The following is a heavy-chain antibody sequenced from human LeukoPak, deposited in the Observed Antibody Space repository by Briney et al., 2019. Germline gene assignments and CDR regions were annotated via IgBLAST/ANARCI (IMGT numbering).Heavy chain of an antibody. Sequence: SETLSLTCTVSGGSISSGSYYWSWIRQPAGKGLEWIGRIYTSGNTNYNPSLKSRVTISVDTSKNQFSLKLSSVTAADTAVYYCARVRLWLYDKHAFDIWGQGTMVTVSS. CDR1: GGSISSGSYY. J-gene: IGHJ3*02. D-gene: IGHD2-2*02. CDR2: IYTSGNT. CDR3: ARVRLWLYDKHAFDI. V-gene: IGHV4-61*02.